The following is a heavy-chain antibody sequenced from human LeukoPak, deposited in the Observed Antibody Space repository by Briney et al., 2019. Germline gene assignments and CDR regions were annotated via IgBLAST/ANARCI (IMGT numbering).Heavy chain of an antibody. D-gene: IGHD3-3*01. Sequence: SETLSLTCTVSGGTVSDSSYYWGRIRQGPGQGLEWNGNGYDLGSTYYNSSLENRVTISVDRSKNPFSQEFYSITAADTAANYWARPVPAQNYTLWIGYFDAFDIWGQGAMVTVSS. V-gene: IGHV4-39*01. CDR1: GGTVSDSSYY. CDR2: GYDLGST. J-gene: IGHJ3*02. CDR3: ARPVPAQNYTLWIGYFDAFDI.